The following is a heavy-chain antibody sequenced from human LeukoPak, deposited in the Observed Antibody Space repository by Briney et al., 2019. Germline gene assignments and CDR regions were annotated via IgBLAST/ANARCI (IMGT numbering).Heavy chain of an antibody. J-gene: IGHJ5*02. V-gene: IGHV3-30*02. CDR2: IRYDGTNK. D-gene: IGHD2-21*01. CDR1: GFTFSSYA. CDR3: VRAYHPGGWFDP. Sequence: GGSLRLSCAASGFTFSSYAMHWVRQAPGKGLEWVAFIRYDGTNKYYADFVKGRFTISRDNSNNTLYLQMNSLTAEDTAVHYCVRAYHPGGWFDPWGQGTLVTVSS.